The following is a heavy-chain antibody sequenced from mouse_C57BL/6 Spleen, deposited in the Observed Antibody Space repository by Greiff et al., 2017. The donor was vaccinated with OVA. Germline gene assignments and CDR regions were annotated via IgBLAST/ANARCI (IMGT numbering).Heavy chain of an antibody. Sequence: QVQLQQPGAELVMPGASVKLSCKASGYTFTSYWMHWVKQRPGQGLEWIGEIDPSDSYTNYNQKFKGKSTLTVDKSSSTAYMQLSSLTSEDSAVYYGARCYYYGSSYWYFDVWGTGTTVTVSS. CDR3: ARCYYYGSSYWYFDV. V-gene: IGHV1-69*01. CDR2: IDPSDSYT. CDR1: GYTFTSYW. J-gene: IGHJ1*03. D-gene: IGHD1-1*01.